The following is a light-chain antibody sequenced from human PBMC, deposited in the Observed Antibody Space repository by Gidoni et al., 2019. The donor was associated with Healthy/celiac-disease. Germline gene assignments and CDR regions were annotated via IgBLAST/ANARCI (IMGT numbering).Light chain of an antibody. CDR2: AES. Sequence: DIQMTQSPSSLSASVGDRVTITCRASQSISSYLNLYQQKPGKAPKLLIYAESSLQSGVPSRFSGSGSGTDFTLTISSLQPEDFATYYCQQSYSTPVTFGPGTKVDIK. V-gene: IGKV1-39*01. J-gene: IGKJ3*01. CDR3: QQSYSTPVT. CDR1: QSISSY.